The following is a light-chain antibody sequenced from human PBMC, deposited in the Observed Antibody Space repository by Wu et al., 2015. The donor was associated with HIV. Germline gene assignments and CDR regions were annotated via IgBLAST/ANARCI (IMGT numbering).Light chain of an antibody. CDR2: GAS. CDR3: QQYGSSSWT. J-gene: IGKJ1*01. Sequence: EIVLTQSPGTLSLSPGERVTLSCRASQSVSSSYLAWYQQKLGQAPRLLIYGASSRATGIPDRFSGSGSGTDFTLTISRLEPEDFAVYYCQQYGSSSWTFGQGTKVEIK. CDR1: QSVSSSY. V-gene: IGKV3-20*01.